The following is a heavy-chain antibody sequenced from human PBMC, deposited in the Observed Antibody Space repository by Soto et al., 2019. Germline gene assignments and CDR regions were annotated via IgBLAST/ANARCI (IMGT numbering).Heavy chain of an antibody. D-gene: IGHD2-15*01. CDR3: ARGHLGITTTGTWYDFDY. CDR2: IYYSGRT. J-gene: IGHJ4*02. V-gene: IGHV4-59*01. CDR1: GDSISSYY. Sequence: QSLSLTCTVSGDSISSYYWTWIRQPPGKGLEYIGCIYYSGRTYYNPSLKSRVTISVDTSKNQFSLKLSSVTAADTAVYYCARGHLGITTTGTWYDFDYWGQGTLVSV.